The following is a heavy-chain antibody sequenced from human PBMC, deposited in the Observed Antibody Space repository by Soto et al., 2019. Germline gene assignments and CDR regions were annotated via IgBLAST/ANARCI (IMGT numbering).Heavy chain of an antibody. CDR2: INEGGREI. D-gene: IGHD2-15*01. CDR3: ARELRRFCSFDI. Sequence: EVQLVESGGGLVQPGGSLRLSCAASEFTISSHWMHWVRQAPGKGLEWVANINEGGREIYYVDSVKGRFTISRDNARNSLYLQMNSLRAEDTAVYYCARELRRFCSFDIWGQGTMVTVSS. V-gene: IGHV3-7*01. CDR1: EFTISSHW. J-gene: IGHJ3*02.